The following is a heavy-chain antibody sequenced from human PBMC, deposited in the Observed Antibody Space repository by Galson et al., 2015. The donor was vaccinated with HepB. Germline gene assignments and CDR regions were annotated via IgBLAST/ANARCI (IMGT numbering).Heavy chain of an antibody. CDR2: ITSDSTYI. Sequence: SLRLSCAASGFTFSNYRMNWVRQAPGKGLDWVASITSDSTYIYYGESLEGRFTISRDNAKNSLSLQMSSLRADDTAVYYCARETITNYAKGVWGQGTTVTVSS. CDR1: GFTFSNYR. V-gene: IGHV3-21*01. CDR3: ARETITNYAKGV. J-gene: IGHJ6*02. D-gene: IGHD5-12*01.